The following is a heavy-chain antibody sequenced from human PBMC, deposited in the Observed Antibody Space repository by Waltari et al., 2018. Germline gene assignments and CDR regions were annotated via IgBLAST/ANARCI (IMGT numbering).Heavy chain of an antibody. CDR1: GYTFTSYA. V-gene: IGHV1-3*01. Sequence: QVQLVQSGAEVKKPGASVKVSCKASGYTFTSYAMPWVRQAPGQRLEWMGWINAGNGNTKYSQKFQGRVTITRDTSASTAYMELSSLRSEDTAVYYCALGYCSGGSCPYYFDYWGQGTLVTVSS. CDR2: INAGNGNT. D-gene: IGHD2-15*01. J-gene: IGHJ4*02. CDR3: ALGYCSGGSCPYYFDY.